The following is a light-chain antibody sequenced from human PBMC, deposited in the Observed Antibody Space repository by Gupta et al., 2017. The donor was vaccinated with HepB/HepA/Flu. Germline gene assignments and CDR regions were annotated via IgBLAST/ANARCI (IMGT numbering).Light chain of an antibody. J-gene: IGLJ2*01. CDR1: TGPVTSGHY. Sequence: QAVVTQEPSLTVSPGVPVPLPCGSSTGPVTSGHYAYWFQQKPGQAHRTLMQDPSNKYYWTTARVAGSLRGGRDDMTLAGEQPEDEADYYCLLSYGGGRSGEFGGGTKLTVL. V-gene: IGLV7-46*01. CDR2: DPS. CDR3: LLSYGGGRSGE.